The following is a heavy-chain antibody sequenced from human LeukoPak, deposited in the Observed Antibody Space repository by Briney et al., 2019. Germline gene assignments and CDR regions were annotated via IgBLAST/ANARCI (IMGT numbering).Heavy chain of an antibody. CDR2: ISSSSTYI. CDR1: AFTLTNYN. CDR3: GTADLTGYYGGDY. V-gene: IGHV3-21*01. Sequence: GGSLRLSCAASAFTLTNYNMIWVSQAPGKGLEWVSSISSSSTYIYYADSVKGRFTISRDDAKHSLFLQMNSLRAEDTAVYYCGTADLTGYYGGDYWGQGTLVTVSS. D-gene: IGHD3-9*01. J-gene: IGHJ4*02.